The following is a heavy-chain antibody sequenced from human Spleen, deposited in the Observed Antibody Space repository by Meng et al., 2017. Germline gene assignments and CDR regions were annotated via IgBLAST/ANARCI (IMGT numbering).Heavy chain of an antibody. V-gene: IGHV4-34*01. CDR2: INHSGST. D-gene: IGHD2-15*01. CDR3: ARVGVVVVAALFDY. Sequence: QVQLHQWGAGLFKPSETLSLTCAVYGGSFSGYYWSWIRQPPGKGLEWIGEINHSGSTNYNPSLKSRVTISVDTSKYQFSLKLSSVTAADTAVYYCARVGVVVVAALFDYWGQGTLVTVSS. CDR1: GGSFSGYY. J-gene: IGHJ4*02.